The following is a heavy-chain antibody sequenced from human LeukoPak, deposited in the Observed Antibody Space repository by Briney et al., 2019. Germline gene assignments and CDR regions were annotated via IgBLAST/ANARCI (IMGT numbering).Heavy chain of an antibody. D-gene: IGHD5-24*01. Sequence: PGGSLRLSCAASRFTFSRAWMSWVRQAPGKGLEWVANIKEDGSEDYYADSVKGRFAISKDNAKNSLYLQMNGLRAEDTAMYYCARDADGYEDWGQGTLVIVSS. CDR3: ARDADGYED. CDR1: RFTFSRAW. CDR2: IKEDGSED. V-gene: IGHV3-7*01. J-gene: IGHJ4*02.